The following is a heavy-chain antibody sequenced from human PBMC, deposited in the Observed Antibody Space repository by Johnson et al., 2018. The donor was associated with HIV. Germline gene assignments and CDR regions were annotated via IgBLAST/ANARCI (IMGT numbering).Heavy chain of an antibody. V-gene: IGHV3-30*18. J-gene: IGHJ3*01. CDR3: AKGRAQHLDGGAFDF. Sequence: QVQLVESGGGVVQPGRSLRLSCAASGFTFSSYGMHWVRQAPCKGLEWVTVISYDGSNKYYADSVKGLFTISRDNSKNTLFLQMNSLGPEDTAVYYCAKGRAQHLDGGAFDFWGQGTMVTVSS. CDR1: GFTFSSYG. CDR2: ISYDGSNK. D-gene: IGHD6-13*01.